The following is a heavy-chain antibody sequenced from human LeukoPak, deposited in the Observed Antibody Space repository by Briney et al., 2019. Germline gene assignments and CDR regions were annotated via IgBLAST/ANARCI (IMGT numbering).Heavy chain of an antibody. CDR2: MSSSVTTI. CDR1: GFTLSDYF. Sequence: GGSLRLSCAASGFTLSDYFMSWIRQAPGKGLEWVSYMSSSVTTIYYGDSVKGRFTISRDNAKNSLYLQMNSLRAEDTAVYYCARDGGISDFGYWGQGTLVTVSS. J-gene: IGHJ4*02. V-gene: IGHV3-11*04. CDR3: ARDGGISDFGY. D-gene: IGHD2-21*01.